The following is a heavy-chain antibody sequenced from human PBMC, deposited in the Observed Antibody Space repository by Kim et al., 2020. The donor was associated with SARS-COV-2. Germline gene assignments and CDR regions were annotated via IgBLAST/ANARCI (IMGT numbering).Heavy chain of an antibody. CDR1: GFTFSDYY. D-gene: IGHD4-17*01. V-gene: IGHV3-11*05. J-gene: IGHJ3*02. CDR2: ISSSSSYT. Sequence: GGSLRLSCAASGFTFSDYYMSWIRQAPGKGLEWVSYISSSSSYTNYADSVKGRFTISRDNAKNSLYLQMNSLRAEDTAVYYCAREDYGGNPDRAFDIWGQGTMVTVSS. CDR3: AREDYGGNPDRAFDI.